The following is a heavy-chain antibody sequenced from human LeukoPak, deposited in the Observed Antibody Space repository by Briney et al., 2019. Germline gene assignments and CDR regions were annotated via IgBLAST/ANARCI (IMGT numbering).Heavy chain of an antibody. CDR2: INPNSSGT. V-gene: IGHV1-2*02. CDR1: GYTFTAYY. CDR3: ARDIGSFSVDY. D-gene: IGHD1-26*01. Sequence: ASVKVSCKASGYTFTAYYIYWVRQAPGQGLECIGWINPNSSGTNSAQKFQGRVTMTRDTSISTAFMELSTLTSDDTAVYYCARDIGSFSVDYWGQGTLVTVSS. J-gene: IGHJ4*02.